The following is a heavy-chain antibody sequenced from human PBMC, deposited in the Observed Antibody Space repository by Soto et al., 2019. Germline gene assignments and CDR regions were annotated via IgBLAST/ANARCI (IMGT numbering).Heavy chain of an antibody. D-gene: IGHD6-19*01. CDR2: ISWDGGST. J-gene: IGHJ6*02. Sequence: GGSLRLSCAASGFTFDDYTMHWVRQAPGKGLEWVSLISWDGGSTYYADSAKGRFTISRDNSKNSLYLQMNSLRTEDTALYYCAKDMGSGPGTWYYYGMDVWGQGTTVTVSS. CDR1: GFTFDDYT. CDR3: AKDMGSGPGTWYYYGMDV. V-gene: IGHV3-43*01.